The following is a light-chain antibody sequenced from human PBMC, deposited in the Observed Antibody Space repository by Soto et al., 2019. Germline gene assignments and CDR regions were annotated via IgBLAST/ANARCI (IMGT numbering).Light chain of an antibody. Sequence: QSALTQPASVSGSPGQSITISCTGTSSDVGGYNYVSWYQQHPGKAPKLMIYEVSNRPSGVSNRFSGSKSGNTASLTISGLQAEDEADYYCSSYTSSGPHVFGTGTKVTVL. CDR1: SSDVGGYNY. CDR3: SSYTSSGPHV. CDR2: EVS. V-gene: IGLV2-14*01. J-gene: IGLJ1*01.